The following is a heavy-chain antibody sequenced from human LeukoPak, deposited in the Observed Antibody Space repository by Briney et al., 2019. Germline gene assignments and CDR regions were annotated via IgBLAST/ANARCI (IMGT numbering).Heavy chain of an antibody. Sequence: ETLSLTCTVSGYSISSGYYWGWIRQPPGKGLEWVANIKLDGSEKYYVDSVKGRFTISRDNAKNSLYLQMNSLRAEDTAVYYCARAGGSYYGIAFDIWGQGTMVTVSS. V-gene: IGHV3-7*01. CDR2: IKLDGSEK. J-gene: IGHJ3*02. CDR3: ARAGGSYYGIAFDI. D-gene: IGHD1-26*01. CDR1: GYSISSGYY.